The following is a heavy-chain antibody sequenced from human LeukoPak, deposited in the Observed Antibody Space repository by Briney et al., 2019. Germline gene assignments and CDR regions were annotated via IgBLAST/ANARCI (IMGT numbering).Heavy chain of an antibody. CDR2: MNPNSGNT. CDR3: ARDRSSSSKYYYYYMDV. V-gene: IGHV1-8*01. J-gene: IGHJ6*03. D-gene: IGHD6-13*01. Sequence: ASVKVSCKASGYTFTSYDINWVRQATGQGLEWMGWMNPNSGNTGYAQKFQGRVTMTRSTSISTAYMELSSLRSEDTAMYYCARDRSSSSKYYYYYMDVWGKGTTVTVSS. CDR1: GYTFTSYD.